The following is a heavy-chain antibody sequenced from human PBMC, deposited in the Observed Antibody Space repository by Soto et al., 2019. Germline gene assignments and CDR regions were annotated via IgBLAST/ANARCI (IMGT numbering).Heavy chain of an antibody. CDR1: GGSISSGGYS. J-gene: IGHJ5*02. CDR2: IYHSGST. CDR3: ARVPDR. D-gene: IGHD2-2*01. V-gene: IGHV4-30-2*01. Sequence: SETLSLTCAVSGGSISSGGYSWSWIRQPPGKGLEWIWYIYHSGSTYYNPSLKSRVTISVDRSKNQFSLKLSSVTAADTAVYYCARVPDRWGQGTLVTVSS.